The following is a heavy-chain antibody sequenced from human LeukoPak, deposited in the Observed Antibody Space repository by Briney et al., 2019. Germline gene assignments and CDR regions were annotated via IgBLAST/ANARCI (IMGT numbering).Heavy chain of an antibody. CDR2: IWYDGSNK. D-gene: IGHD3-16*01. V-gene: IGHV3-33*08. CDR3: ARSPGVRQGEAVYYYMDV. CDR1: GFTFSSYA. J-gene: IGHJ6*03. Sequence: PGGSLRLSCAASGFTFSSYAMSWVRQAPGKGLEWVAVIWYDGSNKYYADSVKGRFTISRDNSKNTLYLQMNSLRAEDTAVYYCARSPGVRQGEAVYYYMDVWGKGTTVTVSS.